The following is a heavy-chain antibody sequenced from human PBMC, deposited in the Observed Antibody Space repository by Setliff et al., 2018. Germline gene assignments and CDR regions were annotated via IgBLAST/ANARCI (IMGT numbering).Heavy chain of an antibody. CDR2: IHHSGST. CDR1: GGSFSSYY. D-gene: IGHD6-19*01. V-gene: IGHV4-34*01. Sequence: SETLSLTCAVYGGSFSSYYWNWIRQPPGKGLEWIGEIHHSGSTKYNPSLKSRVTISVDTSKNQFSLRLSSVTAADTAVYYCARGNSRSSVWYVVPHFDYWGQGTLVTVSS. CDR3: ARGNSRSSVWYVVPHFDY. J-gene: IGHJ4*02.